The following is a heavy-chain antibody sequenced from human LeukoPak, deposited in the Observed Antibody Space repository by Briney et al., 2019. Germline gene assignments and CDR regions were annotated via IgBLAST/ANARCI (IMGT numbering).Heavy chain of an antibody. Sequence: GGSLRLSCAASGFTFSSYWKSWVRQAPGKGLEWVSYISSSSSTIYYADSVKGRFTISRDNAKNSLYLQMNSLRDEDTAVYYCARAETTVDKSFDHWGQGTLVTVSS. CDR1: GFTFSSYW. V-gene: IGHV3-48*02. CDR3: ARAETTVDKSFDH. J-gene: IGHJ4*02. D-gene: IGHD4-23*01. CDR2: ISSSSSTI.